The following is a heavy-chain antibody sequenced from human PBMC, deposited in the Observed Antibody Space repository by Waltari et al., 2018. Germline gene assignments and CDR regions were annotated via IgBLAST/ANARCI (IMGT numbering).Heavy chain of an antibody. V-gene: IGHV3-7*01. CDR1: GFTFSRFW. CDR2: INQDGSEK. Sequence: IQLVESGGGLVQPGGSRRLSCAASGFTFSRFWMSWVRQAPGKGPEWVANINQDGSEKYYVDSVKGRFTISRDNGKNSLYLQLNSLRVDDTALYYCTDFDYWGLGTLVTVSS. CDR3: TDFDY. J-gene: IGHJ4*02.